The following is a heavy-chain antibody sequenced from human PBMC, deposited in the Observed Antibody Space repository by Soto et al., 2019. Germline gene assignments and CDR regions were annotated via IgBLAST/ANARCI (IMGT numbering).Heavy chain of an antibody. CDR1: GFTFRSYA. Sequence: QTGGSLRLSCAASGFTFRSYAIHWVRQAPGKGLEWVAVISRDGTNKYYVDSVKGRFTISRDNSKDTVYLQMNSLRDEDSAMFYCARSRSGAVADSFDFWGQGTPVTVSS. J-gene: IGHJ4*02. CDR2: ISRDGTNK. D-gene: IGHD3-10*01. CDR3: ARSRSGAVADSFDF. V-gene: IGHV3-30*04.